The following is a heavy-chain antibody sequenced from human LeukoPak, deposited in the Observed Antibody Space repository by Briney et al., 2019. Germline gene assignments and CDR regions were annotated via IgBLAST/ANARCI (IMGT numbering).Heavy chain of an antibody. CDR3: ARHSPRGYYDSSGYYDY. V-gene: IGHV4-34*01. CDR1: GGSFSGYY. J-gene: IGHJ4*02. D-gene: IGHD3-22*01. CDR2: INHSGST. Sequence: SETLSLTCAVYGGSFSGYYWSWIRQPPGKGLEWIGEINHSGSTNYNPSLKSRVTISVDTSKNQFSLKLSSVTAADTAVYYCARHSPRGYYDSSGYYDYWGQGTLVTVSS.